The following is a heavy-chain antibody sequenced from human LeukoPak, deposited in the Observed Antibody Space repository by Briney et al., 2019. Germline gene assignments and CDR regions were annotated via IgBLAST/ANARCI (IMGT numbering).Heavy chain of an antibody. J-gene: IGHJ4*02. CDR2: IYYSGST. CDR1: GGSISSSSYY. D-gene: IGHD5-24*01. Sequence: PSETLSLTCTVSGGSISSSSYYWGWIRRPPGKGLEWIGSIYYSGSTYYNPSLKSRVTISVDTSKNQFSLRLTSVTAADTAVYYCARDGEMATIENYFDYWGQGTLVTVSS. V-gene: IGHV4-39*07. CDR3: ARDGEMATIENYFDY.